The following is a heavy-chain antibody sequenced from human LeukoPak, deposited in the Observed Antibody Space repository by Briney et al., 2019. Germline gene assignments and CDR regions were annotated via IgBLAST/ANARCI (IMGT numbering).Heavy chain of an antibody. CDR2: ISGSGGST. Sequence: PGGSLRLSCAASGFTFSSYAMSWVRQAPGKGLEWVSAISGSGGSTDYADSVKGRFTISRDNSKNTLYLQMNSLRAEDTAVYYCAKWHYDFWSGYYSFTYFDYWGQGTLVTVSS. J-gene: IGHJ4*02. D-gene: IGHD3-3*01. CDR1: GFTFSSYA. CDR3: AKWHYDFWSGYYSFTYFDY. V-gene: IGHV3-23*01.